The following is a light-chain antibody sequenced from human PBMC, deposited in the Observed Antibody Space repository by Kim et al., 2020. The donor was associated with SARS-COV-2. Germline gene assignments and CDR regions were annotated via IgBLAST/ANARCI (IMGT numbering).Light chain of an antibody. CDR1: QSISSR. V-gene: IGKV1-5*03. J-gene: IGKJ1*01. CDR2: KTS. Sequence: DIQMTQSPSTLSASVGDRVTITCRASQSISSRLAWYQQKPGKAPNLLIYKTSSLKSGVPSRFSGSGSGTEFTLTISSLQPDDFATYYCQQYNTFSTFGQGTKVEIK. CDR3: QQYNTFST.